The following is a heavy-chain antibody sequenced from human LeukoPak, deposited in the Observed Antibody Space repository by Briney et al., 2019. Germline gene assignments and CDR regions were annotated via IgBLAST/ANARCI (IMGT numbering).Heavy chain of an antibody. V-gene: IGHV3-23*01. CDR3: AKDRVTMIVVVITVGAFDI. CDR2: ISGSGGST. D-gene: IGHD3-22*01. Sequence: PGRSLRLSCAASGFTFSSYGMHWVRQAPGKGLEWVSAISGSGGSTYYADSVKGRFTISRDNSKNTLYLQMNSLRAEDTAVYYCAKDRVTMIVVVITVGAFDIWGQGTMVTVSS. J-gene: IGHJ3*02. CDR1: GFTFSSYG.